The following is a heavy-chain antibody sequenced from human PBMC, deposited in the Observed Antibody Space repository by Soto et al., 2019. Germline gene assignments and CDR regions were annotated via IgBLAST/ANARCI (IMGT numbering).Heavy chain of an antibody. CDR3: ARPREAGKNYYGVDV. Sequence: GESLKISCKGSGYSFTSYWIGWVRQMPGKGLEWMGIIYPGDSDTRYSPSFQCQVTISADKSFSTAYLQWSSLEASDSAMYYCARPREAGKNYYGVDVWGQGTTVTVSS. CDR2: IYPGDSDT. CDR1: GYSFTSYW. D-gene: IGHD6-19*01. V-gene: IGHV5-51*01. J-gene: IGHJ6*02.